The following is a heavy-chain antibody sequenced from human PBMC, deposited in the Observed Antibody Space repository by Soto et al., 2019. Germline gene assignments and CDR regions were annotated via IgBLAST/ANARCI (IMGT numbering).Heavy chain of an antibody. D-gene: IGHD3-22*01. CDR2: IYYTGTT. J-gene: IGHJ4*02. CDR3: AREVSSCGSNHLDS. CDR1: GTSIRGYY. V-gene: IGHV4-59*01. Sequence: PSETLSLTCSVSGTSIRGYYWTWIRQPPGKGLEWIGYIYYTGTTKYNPSLKSRVTISVDTSKNPFSLRLNSVTAADTAVYYCAREVSSCGSNHLDSWGQGAVVTVSS.